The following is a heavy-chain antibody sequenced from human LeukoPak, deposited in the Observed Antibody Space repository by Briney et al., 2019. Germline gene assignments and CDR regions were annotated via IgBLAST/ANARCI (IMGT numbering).Heavy chain of an antibody. CDR3: ARSPAWDYSAYGTSILDY. Sequence: GGSLRLSCAASEFTFSSYSMNWVRQAPGKGLEWVSSISSSSSYISYADSVKGRFTISRDNAKNSLYLQMNSLRAEDTAVYYCARSPAWDYSAYGTSILDYWGQGTLVTVSS. V-gene: IGHV3-21*01. D-gene: IGHD4/OR15-4a*01. CDR1: EFTFSSYS. CDR2: ISSSSSYI. J-gene: IGHJ4*02.